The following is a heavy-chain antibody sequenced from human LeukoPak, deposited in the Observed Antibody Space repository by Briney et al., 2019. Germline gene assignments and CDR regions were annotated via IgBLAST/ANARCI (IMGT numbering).Heavy chain of an antibody. CDR2: ISSSSSYI. CDR1: GFAFSSYS. J-gene: IGHJ4*02. Sequence: GGSLRLSCAASGFAFSSYSMNWVRQAPGKGLEWVSSISSSSSYIYYADSVKGRFTISRDNAKNSLYLQMNSLRAEDTAVYYCARSFLSIAAAATDYWGQGTLVTVSS. D-gene: IGHD6-13*01. CDR3: ARSFLSIAAAATDY. V-gene: IGHV3-21*01.